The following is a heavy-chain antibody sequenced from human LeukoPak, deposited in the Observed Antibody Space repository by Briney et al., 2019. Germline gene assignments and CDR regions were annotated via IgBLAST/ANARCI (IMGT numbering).Heavy chain of an antibody. CDR3: ARGGYYYGTDV. D-gene: IGHD3-16*01. J-gene: IGHJ6*02. CDR1: GGSISSYY. V-gene: IGHV4-59*12. Sequence: SETLSLTCTVSGGSISSYYWSWIRQPPGKGLEWIGYIYYSGSTNYNPSLKSRVTISVDTSKNQFSLKLSSVTAADTAVYYCARGGYYYGTDVWGQGTTVTVSS. CDR2: IYYSGST.